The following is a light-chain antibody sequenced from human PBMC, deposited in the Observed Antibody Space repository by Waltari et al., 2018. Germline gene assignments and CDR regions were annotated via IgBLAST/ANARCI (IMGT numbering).Light chain of an antibody. CDR2: EVS. CDR3: SSYAGSTLV. Sequence: SASGSPGQSVTISCTGTSSDVGGYNYVSWYQQHPGKAPKLMIYEVSKRPSGVPDRFSGSKSGNTASLTVSGLQAEDEADYYCSSYAGSTLVFGGGTKLTVL. J-gene: IGLJ2*01. V-gene: IGLV2-8*01. CDR1: SSDVGGYNY.